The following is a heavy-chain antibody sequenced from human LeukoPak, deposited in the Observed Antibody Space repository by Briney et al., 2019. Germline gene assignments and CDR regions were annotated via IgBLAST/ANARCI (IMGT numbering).Heavy chain of an antibody. CDR3: ALNDYGDGLGY. D-gene: IGHD4-17*01. Sequence: ASVKVSCTASGYTFTVYYMHWVRQAPGQGLEWMGWINPNSGGTNYAQRFQGRVTMTRDTSISTAYMELSRLRSDDTAVYYCALNDYGDGLGYWGQGTLVIVSS. CDR2: INPNSGGT. V-gene: IGHV1-2*02. CDR1: GYTFTVYY. J-gene: IGHJ4*02.